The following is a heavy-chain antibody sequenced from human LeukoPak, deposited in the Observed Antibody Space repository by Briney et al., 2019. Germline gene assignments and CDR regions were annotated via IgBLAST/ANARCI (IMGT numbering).Heavy chain of an antibody. D-gene: IGHD3-10*01. V-gene: IGHV3-48*04. CDR1: GFTFSSYS. CDR2: ISSSSSTI. CDR3: ARDRRDYYGSGSYYKGGYYFDY. J-gene: IGHJ4*02. Sequence: PGGSLRLSCAASGFTFSSYSMNWVRQAPGKGLEWVSYISSSSSTIYYADSVKGRFTISRDNAKNSLYLQMNSLRAEDTAVYYCARDRRDYYGSGSYYKGGYYFDYWGQGTLVTVSS.